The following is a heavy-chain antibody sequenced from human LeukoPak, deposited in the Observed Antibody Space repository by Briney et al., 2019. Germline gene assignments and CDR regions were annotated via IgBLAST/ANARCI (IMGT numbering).Heavy chain of an antibody. CDR2: INPNSGGT. J-gene: IGHJ6*03. D-gene: IGHD5-12*01. V-gene: IGHV1-2*02. Sequence: ASVKVSCKASGYTFTGYYMHWVRQAPGQGLEWMGWINPNSGGTNYAQKFQGRVTMTRDTSISTACMELSRLRSDDTAVYYCAREARGYYYYMDVWGKGTTVTVSS. CDR3: AREARGYYYYMDV. CDR1: GYTFTGYY.